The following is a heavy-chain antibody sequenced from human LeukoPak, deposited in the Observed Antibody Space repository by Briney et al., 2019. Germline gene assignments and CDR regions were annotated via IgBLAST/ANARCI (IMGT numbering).Heavy chain of an antibody. Sequence: GGSLRLSCAVSGFTFSSYGMHWVRQAPGKGLEWVAVIWYDGSNKYYADSVKGRFTISRDNSKNTLYLQMNSLRAEDTAVYYCAKEGIAVAGTVLGLFDYWGQGTLVTVSS. CDR2: IWYDGSNK. V-gene: IGHV3-33*06. CDR3: AKEGIAVAGTVLGLFDY. D-gene: IGHD6-19*01. J-gene: IGHJ4*02. CDR1: GFTFSSYG.